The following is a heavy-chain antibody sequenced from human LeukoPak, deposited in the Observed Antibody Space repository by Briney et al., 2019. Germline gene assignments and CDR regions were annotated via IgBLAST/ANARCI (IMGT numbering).Heavy chain of an antibody. V-gene: IGHV4-38-2*01. CDR1: GYSISSGYY. CDR2: IYHSGST. Sequence: SETLSLTCAVSGYSISSGYYWGWIRQPPGKGLEWIGSIYHSGSTYYSPSLKSRVTISVDTSKNQFSLKLSSVTAADTAVYYCARQGIAAATGDYWGQGTLVTVSS. D-gene: IGHD6-13*01. CDR3: ARQGIAAATGDY. J-gene: IGHJ4*02.